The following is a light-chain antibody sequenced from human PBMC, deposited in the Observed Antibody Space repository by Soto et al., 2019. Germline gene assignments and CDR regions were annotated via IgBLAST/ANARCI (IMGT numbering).Light chain of an antibody. CDR1: QAVATAY. CDR2: GAS. V-gene: IGKV3-20*01. Sequence: IVLTQSPGTLSVSPGERVTLSCRASQAVATAYIAWYQQIPGQAPRLLIYGASTRATGIPDRFSGGGSGTDFTLTISRLEPEDFALYFCHQYRTSSATFGRGPRLE. CDR3: HQYRTSSAT. J-gene: IGKJ1*01.